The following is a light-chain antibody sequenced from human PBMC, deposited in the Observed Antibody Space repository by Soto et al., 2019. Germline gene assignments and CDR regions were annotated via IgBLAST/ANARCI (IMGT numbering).Light chain of an antibody. V-gene: IGKV1-39*01. CDR3: QHSYSTPT. Sequence: DIQMTQSPSSLSASVGDRVTITCRTSQSVSIYVNWYQQKPGKAPILLIYASSSLQSGVPSRFSGSGSGPDFTLTISSLEPEDFATYYCQHSYSTPTFGQGTKVEIK. J-gene: IGKJ2*01. CDR1: QSVSIY. CDR2: ASS.